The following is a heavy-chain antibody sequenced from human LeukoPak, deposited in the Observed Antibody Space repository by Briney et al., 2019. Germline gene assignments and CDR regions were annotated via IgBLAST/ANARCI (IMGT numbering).Heavy chain of an antibody. D-gene: IGHD2-2*01. CDR2: ITSNGDST. CDR1: GFTFSSYA. Sequence: GGSLRLSCAASGFTFSSYAMHWVRQAPGKGLEYVSAITSNGDSTYYADSVKGRFTISRDNSKNTLYLQMNSLRAEDTAVYYCARDRGEYEWDVWGKGTTVTVSS. V-gene: IGHV3-64*02. J-gene: IGHJ6*03. CDR3: ARDRGEYEWDV.